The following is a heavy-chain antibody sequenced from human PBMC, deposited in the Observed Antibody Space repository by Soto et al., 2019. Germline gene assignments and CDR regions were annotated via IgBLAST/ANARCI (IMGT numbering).Heavy chain of an antibody. CDR2: ISYDGSNK. V-gene: IGHV3-30-3*01. CDR3: ARYDSSGYYWPYYYYGMDL. D-gene: IGHD3-22*01. CDR1: GFTFSSYA. J-gene: IGHJ6*02. Sequence: PGGSLRLSCAASGFTFSSYAMHWVRQAPGKGLEWVAVISYDGSNKYYADSVEGRFTISRDNSKNTLYLQMNSLRAEDTAVYYCARYDSSGYYWPYYYYGMDLWGQGTTVTVSS.